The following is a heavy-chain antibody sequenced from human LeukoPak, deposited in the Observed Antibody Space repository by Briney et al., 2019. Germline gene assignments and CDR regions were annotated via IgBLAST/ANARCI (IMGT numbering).Heavy chain of an antibody. CDR1: GFTFSNYA. D-gene: IGHD3-9*01. V-gene: IGHV3-23*01. J-gene: IGHJ4*02. Sequence: PGGSLRLSGAASGFTFSNYAMSWVRQAPGEGLEWVSAITGGGSGIYYADSMKSRFTISRDNSKNTLYLQINSLRAEDTAVYYCAKWGDYDVLTGYYVSDYWGQGTLVTVSS. CDR3: AKWGDYDVLTGYYVSDY. CDR2: ITGGGSGI.